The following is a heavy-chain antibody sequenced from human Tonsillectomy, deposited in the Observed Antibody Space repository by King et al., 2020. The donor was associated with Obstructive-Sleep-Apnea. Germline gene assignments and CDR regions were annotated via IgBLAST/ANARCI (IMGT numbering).Heavy chain of an antibody. CDR1: GFTFSSYA. J-gene: IGHJ4*02. CDR2: ISYDGSNK. D-gene: IGHD3-22*01. V-gene: IGHV3-30*04. Sequence: VQLVESGGGVVQPGRSLRLSCAASGFTFSSYAMHWVRQAPGKGLEWVAVISYDGSNKYYADTVKGRFTISRDNSKNTLYLQMNSLRAEDTAVYYCARGGPTTDYYYDSSGYSRNYWGQGTLVTVSS. CDR3: ARGGPTTDYYYDSSGYSRNY.